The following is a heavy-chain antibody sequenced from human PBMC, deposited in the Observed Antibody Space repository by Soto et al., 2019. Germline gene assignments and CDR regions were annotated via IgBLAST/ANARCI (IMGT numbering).Heavy chain of an antibody. D-gene: IGHD3-22*01. J-gene: IGHJ6*02. Sequence: PGGSLRLSCAASGFTFRSYAMSWVRQAPGKGLEWVSAISGSGGSTYYADSVKGRFTISRDNSKNTLYRQMNSLRAEDTAVYYCAANRGYNYYYGMDVWGQGPTVT. CDR2: ISGSGGST. CDR1: GFTFRSYA. V-gene: IGHV3-23*01. CDR3: AANRGYNYYYGMDV.